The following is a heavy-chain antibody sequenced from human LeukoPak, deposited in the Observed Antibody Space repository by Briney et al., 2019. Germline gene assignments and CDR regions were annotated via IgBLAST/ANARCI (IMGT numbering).Heavy chain of an antibody. CDR1: GGSISSGSYY. CDR3: ARRGRGDDAFDI. D-gene: IGHD3-16*01. Sequence: SETLSLTCTVSGGSISSGSYYWSWIRQPPGKGLEWIGYIYYSGSTNYNPSLKSRVTISVDTSKNQFSLKLSSVTAADTAVYYCARRGRGDDAFDIWGQGTMVTVSS. CDR2: IYYSGST. J-gene: IGHJ3*02. V-gene: IGHV4-61*01.